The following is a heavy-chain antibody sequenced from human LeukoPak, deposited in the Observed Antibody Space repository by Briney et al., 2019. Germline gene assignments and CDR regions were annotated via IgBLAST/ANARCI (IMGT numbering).Heavy chain of an antibody. V-gene: IGHV1-69*13. D-gene: IGHD3-10*01. Sequence: SVKVSCKASGGTFSSYAISWVRQAPGQGLEWMGGIIPIFGTANYAQKFQGRVTITADESTSTAYMELSSLRSEDTAVYYCARARESPPHDAFDIWGQGTMVTVSS. CDR1: GGTFSSYA. J-gene: IGHJ3*02. CDR3: ARARESPPHDAFDI. CDR2: IIPIFGTA.